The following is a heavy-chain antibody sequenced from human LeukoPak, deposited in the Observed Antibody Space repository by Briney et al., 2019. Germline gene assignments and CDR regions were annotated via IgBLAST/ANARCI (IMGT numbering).Heavy chain of an antibody. J-gene: IGHJ4*02. CDR3: AKDTEYYDSNNSLCDY. V-gene: IGHV3-30*18. D-gene: IGHD3-16*01. Sequence: PGGSLRLSCAASGFTFSSYGMHWVRQAPGKGLEWVAVISYDGSNTYYADSVKGRFTISRDNSKNTLYLQMNSLRAEDTAVYYCAKDTEYYDSNNSLCDYWAREPWSPSPQ. CDR1: GFTFSSYG. CDR2: ISYDGSNT.